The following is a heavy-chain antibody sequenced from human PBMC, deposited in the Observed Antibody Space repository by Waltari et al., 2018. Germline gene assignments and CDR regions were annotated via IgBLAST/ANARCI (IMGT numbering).Heavy chain of an antibody. V-gene: IGHV3-53*01. J-gene: IGHJ4*02. CDR1: GFNVGNNY. Sequence: EVQLVESGGGLIQPGGSLRLSCAASGFNVGNNYMTWVRQAPGKGLEGVLLMYSQGTTSDADSVKVRFTTSRDSYRNTLYLQMNSLRAEDTAVYYCAARALHAPYWGQGALVTVSS. CDR3: AARALHAPY. CDR2: MYSQGTT.